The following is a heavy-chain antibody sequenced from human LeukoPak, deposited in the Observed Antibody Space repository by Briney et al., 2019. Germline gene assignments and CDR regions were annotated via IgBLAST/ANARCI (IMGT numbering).Heavy chain of an antibody. CDR2: ISSGSHTI. J-gene: IGHJ5*02. V-gene: IGHV3-11*04. CDR1: GFIFEEYY. CDR3: ARETYYYDSSGYP. Sequence: GGSLRLSCAASGFIFEEYYMSWIRQAPGEGPEWLSYISSGSHTIYYADSVKGRFTISRDNAKNSLYLQMNSLRAEDTAVYYCARETYYYDSSGYPWGQGTLVTVSS. D-gene: IGHD3-22*01.